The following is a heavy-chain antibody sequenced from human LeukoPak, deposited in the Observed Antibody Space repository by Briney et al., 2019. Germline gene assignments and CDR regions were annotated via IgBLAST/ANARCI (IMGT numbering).Heavy chain of an antibody. Sequence: GGSLRLSCAASGFTFSSYMMNWVRQAPGKGLEWVSYISSSGSTIYYADSVKGRFTISRDNAKNSLYLQMNSLRAEDTAVYYCAELGITMIGGVWGKGTTVTISS. D-gene: IGHD3-10*02. J-gene: IGHJ6*04. CDR3: AELGITMIGGV. CDR2: ISSSGSTI. CDR1: GFTFSSYM. V-gene: IGHV3-48*04.